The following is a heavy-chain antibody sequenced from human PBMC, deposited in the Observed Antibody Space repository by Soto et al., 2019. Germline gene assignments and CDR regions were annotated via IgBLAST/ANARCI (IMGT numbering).Heavy chain of an antibody. J-gene: IGHJ4*02. CDR3: ASYSSSSPVGY. D-gene: IGHD6-6*01. CDR2: ISSSSSYI. V-gene: IGHV3-21*01. CDR1: GFTFSSYS. Sequence: GGSLRLSCAASGFTFSSYSMNWVRQAPGKGLEWVSSISSSSSYIYYADSVKGRFTISRDNAKNSLYLQMNSLRAEDTAVYYCASYSSSSPVGYWGQGTLVTVSS.